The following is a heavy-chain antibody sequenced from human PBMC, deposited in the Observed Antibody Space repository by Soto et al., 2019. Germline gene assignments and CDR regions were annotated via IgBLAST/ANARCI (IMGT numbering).Heavy chain of an antibody. V-gene: IGHV4-31*03. J-gene: IGHJ6*02. CDR1: GGSISSGGYY. D-gene: IGHD6-13*01. Sequence: ASETLSLTCTVSGGSISSGGYYWSWIRQHPGKGLEWIGYIYYSGSTYYNPSLKSRVTISVDTSKNQFSLKLSSVTAADTAVYYCARIWLGRQQGGMDVWGQGTTVTVSS. CDR2: IYYSGST. CDR3: ARIWLGRQQGGMDV.